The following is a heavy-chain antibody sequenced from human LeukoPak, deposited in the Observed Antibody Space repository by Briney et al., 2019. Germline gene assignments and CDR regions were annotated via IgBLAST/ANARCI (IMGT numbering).Heavy chain of an antibody. V-gene: IGHV1-18*01. CDR2: ISAYNGNT. D-gene: IGHD4-17*01. CDR3: ARDRSYGDYFYWYFDL. CDR1: GGTFSSYA. Sequence: APVKVSCKTSGGTFSSYAISWVRQAPGQGLEWMGWISAYNGNTNYAQKLQGRVTMTTDTSTSTAYMELRSLRSDDTAVYYCARDRSYGDYFYWYFDLWGRGTLVTVSS. J-gene: IGHJ2*01.